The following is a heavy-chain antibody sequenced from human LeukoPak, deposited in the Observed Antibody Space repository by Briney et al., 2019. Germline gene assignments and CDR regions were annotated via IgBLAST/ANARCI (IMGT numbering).Heavy chain of an antibody. Sequence: SETLSLTCNVSGYSISSGYYWSWIRQPAGKGLEWIGRIYTSGSTNYNPSLKSRVTMSVDTSKNQFSLKLSSVTAADTAVYYCARDLGYYDSSGYLPFDYWGQGTLVTVSS. D-gene: IGHD3-22*01. V-gene: IGHV4-4*07. CDR3: ARDLGYYDSSGYLPFDY. CDR2: IYTSGST. J-gene: IGHJ4*02. CDR1: GYSISSGYY.